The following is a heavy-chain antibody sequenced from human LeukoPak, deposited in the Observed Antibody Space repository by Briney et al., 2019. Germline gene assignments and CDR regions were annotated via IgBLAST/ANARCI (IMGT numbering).Heavy chain of an antibody. J-gene: IGHJ5*02. CDR1: GFTFSSHG. Sequence: PGGSLRLSCAASGFTFSSHGMCWVRQAPGRGLEGVSSISIGGDTTYSDSVKGRFTISRDNSKNTLYLQLDSLRAEDTAIYYCAKEIRPNDRWRQGTLVSVSS. CDR2: ISIGGDTT. CDR3: AKEIRPNDR. V-gene: IGHV3-23*01.